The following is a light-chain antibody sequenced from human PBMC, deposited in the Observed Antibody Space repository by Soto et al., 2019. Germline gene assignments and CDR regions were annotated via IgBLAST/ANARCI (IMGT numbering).Light chain of an antibody. CDR3: QQFHTYPFT. Sequence: AIPLTQTPPSLSSSVGDSITFTCRASQDIASSLAWYHQQPGRPPKLLIYDASVLQAGVSSRFRGSGSGTDFTLTISGLQPEDFATYSCQQFHTYPFTFGQGTRLEIK. V-gene: IGKV1-13*02. CDR2: DAS. CDR1: QDIASS. J-gene: IGKJ5*01.